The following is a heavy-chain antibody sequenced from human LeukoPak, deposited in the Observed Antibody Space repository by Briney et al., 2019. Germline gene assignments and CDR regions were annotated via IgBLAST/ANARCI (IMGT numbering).Heavy chain of an antibody. Sequence: PGGSLRLSCAASGFTFSSYAMHWVRQAPGKGLEWVAVISYDGSNKYYADSVKGRFTISRDNSKNTLYLQMNSLRAEDTAGYYCAREIFDPWGQGTLVTVSS. V-gene: IGHV3-30-3*01. CDR3: AREIFDP. CDR2: ISYDGSNK. CDR1: GFTFSSYA. J-gene: IGHJ5*02.